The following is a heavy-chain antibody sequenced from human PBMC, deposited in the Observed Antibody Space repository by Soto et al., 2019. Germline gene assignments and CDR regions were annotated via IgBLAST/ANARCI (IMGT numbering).Heavy chain of an antibody. D-gene: IGHD3-10*01. V-gene: IGHV3-9*01. CDR2: ISWNSGSI. CDR3: AKDSVALLWFGASDY. Sequence: EVPLVESGGGLVQPGRSLRLSCAASGFTLDDYAMHWVRQAPGKGLEWVSGISWNSGSIGYADSVQGRFTIYRDNAKNSLYLQMNSLRAEATALYFCAKDSVALLWFGASDYWGQGTLVTVSS. CDR1: GFTLDDYA. J-gene: IGHJ4*02.